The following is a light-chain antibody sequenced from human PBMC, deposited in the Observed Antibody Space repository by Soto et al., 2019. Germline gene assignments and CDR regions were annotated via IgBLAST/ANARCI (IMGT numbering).Light chain of an antibody. J-gene: IGKJ4*01. CDR2: GAS. Sequence: ERVLTQSPGTLSLSPGERATLSCRASQSVSSSYLAWYQQKPGQAPRLLIYGASSRATGIPDRFSGSGSGTDFTLTISRLEPEDFAVYYCHKYDSSPLTFGGGTKVEIK. CDR3: HKYDSSPLT. CDR1: QSVSSSY. V-gene: IGKV3-20*01.